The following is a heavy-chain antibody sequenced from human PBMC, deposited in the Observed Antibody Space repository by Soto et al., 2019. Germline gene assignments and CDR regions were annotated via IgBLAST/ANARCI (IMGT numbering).Heavy chain of an antibody. J-gene: IGHJ6*02. CDR2: IIPIFGTA. Sequence: GASVKVSCKASGWTFSSYAISWVRQAPGQGLEWMGGIIPIFGTANYAQKFQGRVTITADKSTSTAYMELSSLRSEDTAVYYCARGGGVTRIAARCDNYYYYGMHVWGEGTTVKVSS. V-gene: IGHV1-69*06. CDR3: ARGGGVTRIAARCDNYYYYGMHV. D-gene: IGHD6-6*01. CDR1: GWTFSSYA.